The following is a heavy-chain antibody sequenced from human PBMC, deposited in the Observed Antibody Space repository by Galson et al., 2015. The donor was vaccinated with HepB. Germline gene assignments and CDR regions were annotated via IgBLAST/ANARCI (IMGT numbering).Heavy chain of an antibody. CDR2: ISYDGSNK. CDR3: AKAWERGIQLWFLGY. J-gene: IGHJ4*02. D-gene: IGHD5-18*01. V-gene: IGHV3-30*04. Sequence: SLRLSCAASGFTFSSYAMHWVRQAPGKGLEWVAVISYDGSNKYYADSVKGRFTISRDNSKNTLYLQMNSLRAEDTAVYYCAKAWERGIQLWFLGYWGQGTLVTVSS. CDR1: GFTFSSYA.